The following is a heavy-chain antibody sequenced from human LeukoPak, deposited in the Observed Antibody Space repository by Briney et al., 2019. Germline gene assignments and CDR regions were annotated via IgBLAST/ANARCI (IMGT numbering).Heavy chain of an antibody. CDR3: ARKHSSGYIVDY. D-gene: IGHD3-22*01. CDR1: GYTFTGYY. J-gene: IGHJ4*02. CDR2: INPNSGCT. V-gene: IGHV1-2*02. Sequence: ASVKVSCKASGYTFTGYYMHWVRQAPGQALEWMGWINPNSGCTNYAQKFQGRVTMTRDTSISTAYMELSRLRSDDTAVYYCARKHSSGYIVDYWGQGTLVTVCS.